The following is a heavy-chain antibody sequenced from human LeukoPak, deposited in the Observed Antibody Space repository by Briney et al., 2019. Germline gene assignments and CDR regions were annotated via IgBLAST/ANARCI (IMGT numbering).Heavy chain of an antibody. Sequence: PGGSLRLSCAASGFTVSSNYMSWVRQAPGKGLEWVSAISGSGGSTYYADSVKGRFTISRDNSKNTLYLQMNSLRAEDTAVYYCALKGGSSSRNAFDIWGQGTMVTVSS. CDR1: GFTVSSNY. CDR2: ISGSGGST. J-gene: IGHJ3*02. D-gene: IGHD6-6*01. V-gene: IGHV3-23*01. CDR3: ALKGGSSSRNAFDI.